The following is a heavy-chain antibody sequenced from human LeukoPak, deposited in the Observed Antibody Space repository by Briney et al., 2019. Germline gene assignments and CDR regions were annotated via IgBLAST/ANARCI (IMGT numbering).Heavy chain of an antibody. V-gene: IGHV3-23*01. D-gene: IGHD3-9*01. CDR3: AKNPYDILTGPYFDY. Sequence: GGSLRLSCEASGFTFSSYAMSWVRQAPGKGLEWVSAISGSGGSTYYADSVKGRFTISRDNSKNTLYLQMNSLRAEDTAVYYCAKNPYDILTGPYFDYWGQGTLVTVSS. CDR2: ISGSGGST. J-gene: IGHJ4*02. CDR1: GFTFSSYA.